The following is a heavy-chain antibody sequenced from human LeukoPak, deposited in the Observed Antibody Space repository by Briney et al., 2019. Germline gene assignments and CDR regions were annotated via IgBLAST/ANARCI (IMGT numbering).Heavy chain of an antibody. Sequence: GGSLRLSCAASGFTFSSYTMSWVRQAPGKGLEWVSAISGSGGSTYYADSVKGRFTIYRDNSKNTLYLQMNSLRAEDTAIYYCAKMAGDSGYGTDYWGQGTLLTVSS. V-gene: IGHV3-23*01. CDR3: AKMAGDSGYGTDY. D-gene: IGHD5-12*01. CDR2: ISGSGGST. CDR1: GFTFSSYT. J-gene: IGHJ4*01.